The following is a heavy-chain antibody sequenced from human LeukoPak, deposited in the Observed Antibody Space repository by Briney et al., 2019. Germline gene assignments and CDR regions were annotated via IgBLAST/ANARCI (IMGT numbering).Heavy chain of an antibody. CDR2: TTNKANNYTT. J-gene: IGHJ4*02. V-gene: IGHV3-72*01. D-gene: IGHD1-26*01. Sequence: GGSLRLSCAASGFTFSDSFMDWVRQAPGKGLEWVGRTTNKANNYTTEYAASVKGRFTISSDDSKNSLYLQMNSLKTEDTAVYYCARESAGSFCYWGEGTLVT. CDR1: GFTFSDSF. CDR3: ARESAGSFCY.